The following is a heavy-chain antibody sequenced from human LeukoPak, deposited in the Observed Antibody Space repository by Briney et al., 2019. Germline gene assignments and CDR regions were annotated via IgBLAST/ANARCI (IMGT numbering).Heavy chain of an antibody. V-gene: IGHV4-59*01. J-gene: IGHJ5*02. Sequence: SETLSLTCTVSGGSISNYYWNWIRQPPGKRLEWLGSVYHSGNTNYNPSLGSRVTMSVDTSKNQFSLKLNSVTATDTAVYYCARRISGDYGNWLDPWGQGTLVTVSS. CDR2: VYHSGNT. CDR3: ARRISGDYGNWLDP. CDR1: GGSISNYY. D-gene: IGHD4-17*01.